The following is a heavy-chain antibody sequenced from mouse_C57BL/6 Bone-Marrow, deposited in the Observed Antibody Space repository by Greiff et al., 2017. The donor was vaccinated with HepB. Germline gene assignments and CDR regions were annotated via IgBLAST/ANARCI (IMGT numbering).Heavy chain of an antibody. CDR2: IHPNSGST. Sequence: VQLQQPGAELVKPGASVKLSCKASGYTFTSYWMHWVKQRPGQGLEWIGMIHPNSGSTNYNEKFKSKATLTVDKSSSTAYMQLSSLTSEDSAVYDCARIYYDYDGFAYWGQGTLVTVSA. J-gene: IGHJ3*01. CDR3: ARIYYDYDGFAY. CDR1: GYTFTSYW. V-gene: IGHV1-64*01. D-gene: IGHD2-4*01.